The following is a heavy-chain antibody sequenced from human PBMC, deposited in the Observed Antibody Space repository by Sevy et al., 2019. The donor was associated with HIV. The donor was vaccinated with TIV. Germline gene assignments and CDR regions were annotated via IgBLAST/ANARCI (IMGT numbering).Heavy chain of an antibody. CDR1: GFTFSSYA. D-gene: IGHD3-10*01. J-gene: IGHJ4*02. CDR2: IRGSGGST. Sequence: GGSLRLSCAASGFTFSSYAMSWVRQAPGKGLEWVSAIRGSGGSTYYADSVKGRYTISRDNSKNTMYLQMNSLRAEDTAVYYCAKDRGSLLWAYYFDYWGQGTLVTVSS. CDR3: AKDRGSLLWAYYFDY. V-gene: IGHV3-23*01.